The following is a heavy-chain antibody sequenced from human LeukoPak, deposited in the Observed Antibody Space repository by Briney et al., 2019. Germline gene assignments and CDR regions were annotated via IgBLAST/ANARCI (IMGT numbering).Heavy chain of an antibody. Sequence: PSETLSLTCTVPGGSISSYYWSWIRQPPGKGLEWIGEINHSGSTNYNPSLKSRVTISVDTSKNQFSLKLSSVTAADTAVYYCARHPRLGYCSSTSCYSNAFDIWGQGTMVTVSS. V-gene: IGHV4-34*01. CDR1: GGSISSYY. J-gene: IGHJ3*02. D-gene: IGHD2-2*01. CDR2: INHSGST. CDR3: ARHPRLGYCSSTSCYSNAFDI.